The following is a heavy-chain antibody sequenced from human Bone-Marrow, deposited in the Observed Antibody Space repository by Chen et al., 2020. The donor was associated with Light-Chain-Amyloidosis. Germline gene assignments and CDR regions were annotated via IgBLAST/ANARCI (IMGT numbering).Heavy chain of an antibody. Sequence: QVQLVESGGGAVQPGKSLRLSCAASGFLFNTYAMHWVRPAPGKGLEWVATVWYDGSKKQYGDSVKGRFTISRDNSKNTIYLQMNNLTVEDTAVYFCARDRPKLGVWYFDLWGRGTLLTVSS. CDR2: VWYDGSKK. CDR1: GFLFNTYA. V-gene: IGHV3-33*01. CDR3: ARDRPKLGVWYFDL. D-gene: IGHD7-27*01. J-gene: IGHJ2*01.